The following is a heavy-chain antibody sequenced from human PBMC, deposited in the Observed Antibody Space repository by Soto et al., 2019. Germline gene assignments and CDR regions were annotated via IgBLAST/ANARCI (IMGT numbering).Heavy chain of an antibody. V-gene: IGHV1-69*19. D-gene: IGHD3-10*01. CDR3: AREVQVHTPAFVY. J-gene: IGHJ4*02. Sequence: QVQLVQSGAEMKKPGSSVEVSCQSSGGTFNTYAMNWVRQAPGQGPEWMGDISPMFGAANYAPKFQGRVTITADESPGTSYMQLSSLTSEDTALYFCAREVQVHTPAFVYWGQGTLVTVSS. CDR1: GGTFNTYA. CDR2: ISPMFGAA.